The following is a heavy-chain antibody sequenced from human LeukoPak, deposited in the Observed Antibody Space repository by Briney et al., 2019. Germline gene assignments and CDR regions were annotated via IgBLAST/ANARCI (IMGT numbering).Heavy chain of an antibody. D-gene: IGHD6-19*01. CDR1: GGSFSGYY. CDR2: INHSGST. CDR3: ARVGGSGWYRNFDY. J-gene: IGHJ4*02. V-gene: IGHV4-34*01. Sequence: SETLSLTCAVYGGSFSGYYWSWIRQPPGKGLEWIGEINHSGSTNYNPSLKSRVTISVDASKNQFSLKLSSVTAADTAVYYCARVGGSGWYRNFDYWGQGTLVTVSS.